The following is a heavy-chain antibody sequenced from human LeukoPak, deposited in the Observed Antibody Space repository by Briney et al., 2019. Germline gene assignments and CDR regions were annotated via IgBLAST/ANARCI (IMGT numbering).Heavy chain of an antibody. Sequence: SVKVSCKASGGTFSSYAISWVRQAPGQGLEWMGGIIPIFGTANYAQKFQGRVTITADKSTSTAYMELSSLRSEDTAVYYCARKGYYGSGSSAFDYWGQGTLVTVSS. V-gene: IGHV1-69*06. CDR2: IIPIFGTA. D-gene: IGHD3-10*01. CDR3: ARKGYYGSGSSAFDY. CDR1: GGTFSSYA. J-gene: IGHJ4*02.